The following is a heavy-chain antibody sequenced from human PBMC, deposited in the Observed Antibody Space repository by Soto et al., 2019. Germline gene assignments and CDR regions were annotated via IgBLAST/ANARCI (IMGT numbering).Heavy chain of an antibody. Sequence: SETVTLTCTVSGGSIISYYWSWIRTPPGKALEWIGYIYYSGSTSYNPSLKSRVTISVDTSKNQFSLKLSSVTAADTAVYYCARLQSIAAADDDYYYYYGRDVWGQGTTVTVS. J-gene: IGHJ6*02. CDR1: GGSIISYY. V-gene: IGHV4-59*08. CDR2: IYYSGST. CDR3: ARLQSIAAADDDYYYYYGRDV. D-gene: IGHD6-13*01.